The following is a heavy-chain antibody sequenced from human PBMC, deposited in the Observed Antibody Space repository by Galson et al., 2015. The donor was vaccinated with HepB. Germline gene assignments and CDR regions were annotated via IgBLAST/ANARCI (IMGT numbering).Heavy chain of an antibody. CDR2: ISSSSSTI. J-gene: IGHJ6*02. Sequence: SLRLSCAASGFTFSSYSMNWVRQAPGKGLEWVSYISSSSSTIYYADSVKGRFTISRDNAKNSLYLQMNSLRDEDTAVYYCARDSVVPAATGYGMDVWGQGTTVTVSS. CDR1: GFTFSSYS. CDR3: ARDSVVPAATGYGMDV. D-gene: IGHD2-2*01. V-gene: IGHV3-48*02.